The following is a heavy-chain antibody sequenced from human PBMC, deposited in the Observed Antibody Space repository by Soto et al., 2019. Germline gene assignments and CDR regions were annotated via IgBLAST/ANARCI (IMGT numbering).Heavy chain of an antibody. CDR1: GFSLSSTRMA. D-gene: IGHD6-19*01. Sequence: QITLKESGPTLVKPTQTLTLTCTFSGFSLSSTRMAVGWIRQPPGKALEWLALIYWDDDKRYSPFLKSRLTITKDPSKTQVVRTMCNMVRVDTARYYCAHIVVAGLGYYFYSWGKGTLVTVSS. J-gene: IGHJ4*02. CDR2: IYWDDDK. V-gene: IGHV2-5*02. CDR3: AHIVVAGLGYYFYS.